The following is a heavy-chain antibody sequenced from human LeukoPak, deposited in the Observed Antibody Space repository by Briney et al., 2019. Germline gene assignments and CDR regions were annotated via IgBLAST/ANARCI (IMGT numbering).Heavy chain of an antibody. CDR2: INPKTGGT. V-gene: IGHV1-2*02. J-gene: IGHJ4*02. CDR3: ARDNYIGYTSGGYSAY. Sequence: ASVKVSCKASGYTFTDFYIHWVRQAPGQGREWMGWINPKTGGTNYAQKFQGRVTMTRDTSISTAYMDLNSLRSEDTGVYYCARDNYIGYTSGGYSAYWGQGILVTVSS. D-gene: IGHD6-19*01. CDR1: GYTFTDFY.